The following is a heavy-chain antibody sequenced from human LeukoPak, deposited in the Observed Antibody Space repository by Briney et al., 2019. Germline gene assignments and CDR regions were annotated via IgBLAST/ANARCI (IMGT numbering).Heavy chain of an antibody. V-gene: IGHV4-31*03. CDR1: GGSISSGGYY. Sequence: PSETLSLTCTVSGGSISSGGYYWSWIRQHPGKGLEWIVYIYYSGSTYYNPSLKSRVTISVDTSKNQFSLKLSSVTAADTAVYYCARGPLVYGDYGDYFDYWGQGTLVTVSS. CDR3: ARGPLVYGDYGDYFDY. CDR2: IYYSGST. J-gene: IGHJ4*02. D-gene: IGHD4-17*01.